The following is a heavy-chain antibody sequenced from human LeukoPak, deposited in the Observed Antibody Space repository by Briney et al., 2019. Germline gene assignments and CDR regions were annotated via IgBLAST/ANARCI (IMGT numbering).Heavy chain of an antibody. CDR3: ARDTYYYDSSGAFDY. CDR2: INTNTGNP. Sequence: ASVKVSCKASGYTFTSYYMHWVRQAPGQGLEWMGWINTNTGNPTYAQGFTGRFVFSLDTSVSTAYLQISSLKAEDTAVYYCARDTYYYDSSGAFDYWGQGTLVTVSS. D-gene: IGHD3-22*01. CDR1: GYTFTSYY. V-gene: IGHV7-4-1*02. J-gene: IGHJ4*02.